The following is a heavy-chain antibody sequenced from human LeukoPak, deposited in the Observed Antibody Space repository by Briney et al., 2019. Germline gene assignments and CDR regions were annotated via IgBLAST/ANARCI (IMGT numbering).Heavy chain of an antibody. Sequence: SVKVSCKASGGTFSSYAISWVRQAPGQGLEWMGRIIPILGIANYAQKFQGRVTITADKSTSTAYMELSSLRSEDTAVYYCVRDRYYGSGSFPEDYWGQGTLVTVSS. CDR1: GGTFSSYA. D-gene: IGHD3-10*01. J-gene: IGHJ4*02. CDR3: VRDRYYGSGSFPEDY. CDR2: IIPILGIA. V-gene: IGHV1-69*04.